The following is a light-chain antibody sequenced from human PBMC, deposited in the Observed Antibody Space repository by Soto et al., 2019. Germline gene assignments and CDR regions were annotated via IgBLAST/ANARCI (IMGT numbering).Light chain of an antibody. CDR2: GDS. CDR3: QSYXXXLXGWL. Sequence: QSVLTQPPSVSGAPGQRVXXXXXXXXXXXGXGYNVHWYQQVPGTAPKLLIYGDSNRPSGVPDRFSGSKSGTSASLAITGLQAEDEADYYCQSYXXXLXGWLFGGGTKVTVL. J-gene: IGLJ3*02. CDR1: XXXXGXGYN. V-gene: IGLV1-40*01.